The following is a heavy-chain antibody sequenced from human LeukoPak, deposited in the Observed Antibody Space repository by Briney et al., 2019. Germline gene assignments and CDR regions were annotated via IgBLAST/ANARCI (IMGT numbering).Heavy chain of an antibody. V-gene: IGHV1-2*06. D-gene: IGHD5-24*01. CDR2: IYPNSGGT. Sequence: ASVKVSCKASGYTFTGYYMHWVRQAPGQGLEWMGRIYPNSGGTNYAQKFQGGVTMTRDTSISTAYLELSRLRSDDPAVYYCARVNGDGLYYFDYWGQGTLVTVSS. J-gene: IGHJ4*02. CDR3: ARVNGDGLYYFDY. CDR1: GYTFTGYY.